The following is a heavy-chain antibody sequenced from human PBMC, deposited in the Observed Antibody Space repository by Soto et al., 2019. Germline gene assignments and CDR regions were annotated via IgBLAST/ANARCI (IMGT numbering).Heavy chain of an antibody. CDR2: IYYDGTT. Sequence: QVQLQESGPGLVKTSETLSLTCGVSGGSIRNYFWSWIRQPPGKSLEWIGYIYYDGTTKYRPSIESRFTMSVDTSQNQFSLHLTSVTAADTAVYFCARGGGSFGPYYYYAMDVWGQGTTVTVSS. J-gene: IGHJ6*02. V-gene: IGHV4-59*13. CDR3: ARGGGSFGPYYYYAMDV. CDR1: GGSIRNYF. D-gene: IGHD3-10*01.